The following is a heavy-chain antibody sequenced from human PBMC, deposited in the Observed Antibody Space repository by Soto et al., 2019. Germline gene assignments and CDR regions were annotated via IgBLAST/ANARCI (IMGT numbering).Heavy chain of an antibody. CDR3: ARDRGPSSGYYPSWFYP. Sequence: SVKVSCKASGYTFTSYGISWVRQAPGQGLEWMGEIIPIFGTANYAQKFQGRVTITADESTSTAYMELSSLRSEDTAVYYCARDRGPSSGYYPSWFYPWGQGTLVTVSS. V-gene: IGHV1-69*13. D-gene: IGHD3-22*01. CDR2: IIPIFGTA. J-gene: IGHJ5*02. CDR1: GYTFTSYG.